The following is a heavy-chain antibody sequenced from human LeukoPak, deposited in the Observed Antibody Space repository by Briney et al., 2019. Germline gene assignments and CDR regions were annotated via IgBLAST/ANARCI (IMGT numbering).Heavy chain of an antibody. D-gene: IGHD1-26*01. CDR2: ISSTSAYI. Sequence: GGSLRLSCAVSGFTFSNYAMNWVRQAPGKGLEWVSSISSTSAYIYYAASMKGRFTISRDNAKSSLHLLMNSLRAEDTAVYYCARGLNRIVGATFDYWGQGTLVTVSS. CDR3: ARGLNRIVGATFDY. V-gene: IGHV3-21*01. J-gene: IGHJ4*02. CDR1: GFTFSNYA.